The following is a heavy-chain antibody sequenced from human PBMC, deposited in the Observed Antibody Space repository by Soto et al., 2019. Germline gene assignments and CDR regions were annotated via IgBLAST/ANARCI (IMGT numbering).Heavy chain of an antibody. CDR2: IYYSGST. D-gene: IGHD3-22*01. CDR3: AMNYYDSSGYPDY. CDR1: GGSISSGGYS. V-gene: IGHV4-61*08. Sequence: SETLSLTCAVSGGSISSGGYSWSWIRQPPGKGLEWIGYIYYSGSTNYNPSLKSRVTISVDTSKNQFSLKLSSVTAADTAVYYCAMNYYDSSGYPDYWGQGTLVTVSS. J-gene: IGHJ4*02.